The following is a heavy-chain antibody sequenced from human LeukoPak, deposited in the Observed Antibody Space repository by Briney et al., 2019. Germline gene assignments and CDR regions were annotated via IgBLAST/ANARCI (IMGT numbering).Heavy chain of an antibody. Sequence: PGGSLRLSCAASGFTFSDYYMSWIRQAPGKGLEWVSYISSSGSTIYYADSVKGRFTISRDNAKNSLYLQMNSLRAEDTAVYYCARDPRYLYCSGGSCYSSGYAFDIWGQGTMVTVSS. J-gene: IGHJ3*02. CDR3: ARDPRYLYCSGGSCYSSGYAFDI. CDR1: GFTFSDYY. CDR2: ISSSGSTI. D-gene: IGHD2-15*01. V-gene: IGHV3-11*01.